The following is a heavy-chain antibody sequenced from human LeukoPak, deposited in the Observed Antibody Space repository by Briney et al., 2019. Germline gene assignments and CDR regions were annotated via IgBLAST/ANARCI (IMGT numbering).Heavy chain of an antibody. J-gene: IGHJ4*02. D-gene: IGHD3-9*01. CDR1: GYSISSGYY. Sequence: SETLSLTCTVSGYSISSGYYWSWIRQPPGKGLEWIGYIYYSGSTNYNPSLKSRVTISVDTSKNQFSLKLSSVTAADTAVYYCARSKDILTGYCCDYWGQGTLVTVSS. CDR3: ARSKDILTGYCCDY. V-gene: IGHV4-61*01. CDR2: IYYSGST.